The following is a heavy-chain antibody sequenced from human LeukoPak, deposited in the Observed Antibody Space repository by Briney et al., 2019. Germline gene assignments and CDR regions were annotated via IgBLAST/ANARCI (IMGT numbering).Heavy chain of an antibody. V-gene: IGHV1-2*02. Sequence: ASVKVSCKASGYTFTGYYMHWVRQAPGQGLEWMGWINPNSGGTNYAQKFQGRVTMTRDTSISTAYMELSRLRSDDTAVYYCARVEYSGSYSGYWGQGTLVTVSS. CDR3: ARVEYSGSYSGY. D-gene: IGHD1-26*01. J-gene: IGHJ4*02. CDR1: GYTFTGYY. CDR2: INPNSGGT.